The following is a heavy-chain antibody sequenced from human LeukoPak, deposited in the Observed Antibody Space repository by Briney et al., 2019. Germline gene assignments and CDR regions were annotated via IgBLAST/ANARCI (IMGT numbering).Heavy chain of an antibody. V-gene: IGHV1-18*01. D-gene: IGHD2-2*01. CDR1: GSTFTSYG. Sequence: ASGKVCCKASGSTFTSYGFSRVREPPGQGLEWMGWFSTYKGDTNYAQTLPVRVTMTTYTSTSTAYMELRSLRSDDTAVYYCARVGIVPAAISFDYWGQGTLVTVSS. CDR2: FSTYKGDT. J-gene: IGHJ4*02. CDR3: ARVGIVPAAISFDY.